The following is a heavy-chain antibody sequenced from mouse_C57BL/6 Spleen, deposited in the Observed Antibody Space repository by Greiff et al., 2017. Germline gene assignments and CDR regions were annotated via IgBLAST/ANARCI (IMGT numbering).Heavy chain of an antibody. J-gene: IGHJ4*01. D-gene: IGHD2-4*01. CDR3: ARDYYDAMDY. CDR2: IYPGSGNT. V-gene: IGHV1-76*01. CDR1: GYTFTDYY. Sequence: QVQLKQSGAELVRPGASVKLSCKASGYTFTDYYINWVKQRPGQGLERIARIYPGSGNTYYNEKFKGKATLTAEKSSSTAYMQLSSLTSEDAAVYFCARDYYDAMDYWGQGTSVTVSS.